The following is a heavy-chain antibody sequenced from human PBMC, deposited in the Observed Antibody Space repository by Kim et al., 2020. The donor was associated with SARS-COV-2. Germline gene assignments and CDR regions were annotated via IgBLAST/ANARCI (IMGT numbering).Heavy chain of an antibody. V-gene: IGHV3-30*18. Sequence: GGSLRLSCAASVFSGYGVHWVRQAPGKGLEWVALISLDGDNTYYGDSVKGRFTISRDNSKNTVFLQMNSLRVDDTAVYYCGKETYNFITGSYYTDYWGQGTQVTVSS. J-gene: IGHJ4*02. CDR1: VFSGYG. D-gene: IGHD3-3*01. CDR2: ISLDGDNT. CDR3: GKETYNFITGSYYTDY.